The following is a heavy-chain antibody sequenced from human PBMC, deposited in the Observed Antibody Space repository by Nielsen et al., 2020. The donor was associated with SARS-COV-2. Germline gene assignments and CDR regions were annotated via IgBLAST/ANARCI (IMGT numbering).Heavy chain of an antibody. V-gene: IGHV3-11*06. CDR2: ISSSSSYT. CDR3: ARDNGGKQFDY. Sequence: GESLKISCAASGFTFSDYYMSWIRQAPGKGLEWVSYISSSSSYTSYADSVKGRFTISRDNAKNSLYLQMNSLRAEDTAVYYCARDNGGKQFDYWGQGTLVTVSS. D-gene: IGHD4-23*01. CDR1: GFTFSDYY. J-gene: IGHJ4*02.